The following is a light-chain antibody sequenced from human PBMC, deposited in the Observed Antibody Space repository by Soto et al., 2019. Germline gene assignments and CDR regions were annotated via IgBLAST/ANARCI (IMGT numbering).Light chain of an antibody. CDR1: SSNIGAGYD. Sequence: QPVLTQPPSVSGAPGQRVTISCTGSSSNIGAGYDVHWYQQLPGTAPKLLICGNSNRPSGVPDRFSGSKSGTSASLAITGLQAEDEADYYCQSYDSSLSGVVFGGGTQLTVL. V-gene: IGLV1-40*01. CDR2: GNS. J-gene: IGLJ2*01. CDR3: QSYDSSLSGVV.